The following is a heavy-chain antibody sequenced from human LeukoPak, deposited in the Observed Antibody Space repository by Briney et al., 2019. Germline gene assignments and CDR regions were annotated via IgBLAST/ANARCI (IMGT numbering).Heavy chain of an antibody. J-gene: IGHJ3*02. CDR3: ASTVDRSYAFDI. Sequence: GASVKVSCKASGYTFTSYGMHWVRQAPGHRLEWMGWINAGNGNTKYSQEFQGRVTITRDTSASTAYMELSSLRSEDTAVYYCASTVDRSYAFDIWGQGTMVTVSS. V-gene: IGHV1-3*01. CDR1: GYTFTSYG. D-gene: IGHD3-22*01. CDR2: INAGNGNT.